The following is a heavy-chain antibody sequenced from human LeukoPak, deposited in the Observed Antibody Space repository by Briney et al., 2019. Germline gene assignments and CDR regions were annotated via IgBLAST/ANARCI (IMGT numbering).Heavy chain of an antibody. D-gene: IGHD2-2*01. CDR1: GGSISSASYY. Sequence: SETLSLTCTVSGGSISSASYYWSWIRQPAGKGLEWIGRIYISGSTNYKSSLKSRVTISVDTSKNQFSLKLSSVTAADTAVYYCARVVPAEGGWFDPWGQGTLVTVSS. J-gene: IGHJ5*02. CDR3: ARVVPAEGGWFDP. V-gene: IGHV4-61*02. CDR2: IYISGST.